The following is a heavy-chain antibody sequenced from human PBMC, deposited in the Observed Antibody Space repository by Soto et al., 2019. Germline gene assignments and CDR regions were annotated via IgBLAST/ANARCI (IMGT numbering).Heavy chain of an antibody. J-gene: IGHJ4*02. D-gene: IGHD3-22*01. V-gene: IGHV1-69*13. CDR3: ARDNDALGSGYSWGIDY. CDR2: IIPIFGTA. CDR1: GGTFSSYA. Sequence: SVKVSCKASGGTFSSYAISWVRQAPGQGLEWMGGIIPIFGTANYAQKFQGRVTITADESTSTAYMELSSLRSEDTAVYYCARDNDALGSGYSWGIDYWGQGTLVTVSS.